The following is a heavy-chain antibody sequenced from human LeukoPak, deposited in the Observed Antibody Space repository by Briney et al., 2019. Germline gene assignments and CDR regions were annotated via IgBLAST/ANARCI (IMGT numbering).Heavy chain of an antibody. CDR3: ARVPYYDFWSGYYPQNLYYFDY. V-gene: IGHV1-18*01. J-gene: IGHJ4*02. CDR1: GYTFTSYG. D-gene: IGHD3-3*01. CDR2: ISAYNGNT. Sequence: GASVKVSCKASGYTFTSYGISWVRQAPGQGLEWMGWISAYNGNTNYAQKLQGRVTMTTDTSTSTAYMELRILRSDDTAVYYCARVPYYDFWSGYYPQNLYYFDYWGQGTLVTVSS.